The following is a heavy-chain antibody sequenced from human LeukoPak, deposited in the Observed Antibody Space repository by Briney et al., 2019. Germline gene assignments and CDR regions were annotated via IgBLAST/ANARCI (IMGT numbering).Heavy chain of an antibody. J-gene: IGHJ6*02. D-gene: IGHD6-19*01. Sequence: SETLSLTCTVSGGSISSSSYYWGWIRQPPGKGLERIGSIYYSGSTYYNPSLKSRVTISVDTSKNQFSLKLSSVTAADTAVYYCARHSRAVAGYYYYYYGMDVWGQGTTVTVSS. CDR1: GGSISSSSYY. CDR3: ARHSRAVAGYYYYYYGMDV. CDR2: IYYSGST. V-gene: IGHV4-39*01.